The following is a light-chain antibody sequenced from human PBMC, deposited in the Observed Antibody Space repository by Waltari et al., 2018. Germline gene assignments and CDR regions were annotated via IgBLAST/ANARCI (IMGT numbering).Light chain of an antibody. Sequence: DIQMTQSPSALSASVGDRVTITCRASQSMSNSLNWYQQKPGKAPKLLIYASSTLQSGVPSRFGGSGSGTDFTLTISSLQPEDFATYYCQQSYSTPPWTFGQGTKVEIK. CDR2: ASS. CDR1: QSMSNS. J-gene: IGKJ1*01. CDR3: QQSYSTPPWT. V-gene: IGKV1-39*01.